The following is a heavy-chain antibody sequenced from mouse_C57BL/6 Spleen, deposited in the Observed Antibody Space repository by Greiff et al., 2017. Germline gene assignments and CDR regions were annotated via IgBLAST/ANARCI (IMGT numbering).Heavy chain of an antibody. Sequence: EVQLQESGPELVKPGASVKMSCKASGYTFTDYNMHWVKQSHGKSLEWIGYINPNNGGTSYNQKFKGKATLTVNKSSSTAYMELRSLTSEDSAVYYCARGTFWDGFAYWGQGTLVTVSA. CDR3: ARGTFWDGFAY. D-gene: IGHD4-1*01. V-gene: IGHV1-22*01. CDR2: INPNNGGT. J-gene: IGHJ3*01. CDR1: GYTFTDYN.